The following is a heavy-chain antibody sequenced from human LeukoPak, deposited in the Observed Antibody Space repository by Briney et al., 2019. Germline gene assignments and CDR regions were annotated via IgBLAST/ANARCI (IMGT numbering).Heavy chain of an antibody. V-gene: IGHV3-30*02. J-gene: IGHJ4*02. CDR1: GFIFNEYG. CDR3: AIRDKTTEFDY. D-gene: IGHD1-1*01. Sequence: PGGSLRLSCAAYGFIFNEYGMLWVRQAPGKGLEWVALIQPDGNDKYHVDSVKSRFTVSRDNSKNALYLQLSSRRVEDTALYYGAIRDKTTEFDYWGQGTLVTVSS. CDR2: IQPDGNDK.